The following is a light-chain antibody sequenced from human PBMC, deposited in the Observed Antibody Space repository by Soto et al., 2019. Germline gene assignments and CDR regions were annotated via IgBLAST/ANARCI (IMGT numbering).Light chain of an antibody. V-gene: IGKV3-15*01. Sequence: DIVMTQSPLSLPVTPGEPASISCSNLAWYQQKPGQAPRLLIYGAFTRATGIPARFSGSGSGTEFTLTISSLQSEDFAVYYCQQYHNWPITFGQGTRLEIK. CDR2: GAF. CDR3: QQYHNWPIT. J-gene: IGKJ5*01. CDR1: N.